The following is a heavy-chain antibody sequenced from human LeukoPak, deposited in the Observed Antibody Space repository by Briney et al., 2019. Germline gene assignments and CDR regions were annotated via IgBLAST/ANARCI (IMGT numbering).Heavy chain of an antibody. CDR2: ISGSGGST. V-gene: IGHV3-23*01. CDR1: GFTFSSYA. Sequence: AGGSLRLSCAASGFTFSSYAMSWVRQAPGKGLEWVSAISGSGGSTYYADSVKGRFTISRDNAKNSLYLQMNSLRAEDTAVYYCATTHRSSTSCWNGDFDYWGQGTLVTVSS. D-gene: IGHD2-2*01. J-gene: IGHJ4*02. CDR3: ATTHRSSTSCWNGDFDY.